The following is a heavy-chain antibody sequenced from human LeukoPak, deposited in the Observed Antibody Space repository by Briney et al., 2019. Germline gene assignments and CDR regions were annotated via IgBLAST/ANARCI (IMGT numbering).Heavy chain of an antibody. V-gene: IGHV4-39*01. CDR2: IYYSGST. Sequence: SETLSLTCTVSGGSISSSSYYWGWIRQPPGKGLEWIGSIYYSGSTYYNPSLKSRVTISVDTSKNQFSLKLSSVTAADTAVYYCARRRVRGVTYYFDCWGQGTLVTVSS. CDR1: GGSISSSSYY. D-gene: IGHD3-10*01. CDR3: ARRRVRGVTYYFDC. J-gene: IGHJ4*02.